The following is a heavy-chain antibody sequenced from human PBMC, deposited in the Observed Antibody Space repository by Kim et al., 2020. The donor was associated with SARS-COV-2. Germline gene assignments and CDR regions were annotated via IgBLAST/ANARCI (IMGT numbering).Heavy chain of an antibody. CDR1: GGTFSSYA. D-gene: IGHD4-17*01. CDR3: ARDGLRVTVTTGDAFDI. J-gene: IGHJ3*02. Sequence: SVKVSCKASGGTFSSYAISWVRQAPGQGLEWMGGIIPIFGTANYAQKFQGRVTITADESTSTAYMELSSLRSEDTAVYYCARDGLRVTVTTGDAFDIWGQGTMVTVSS. CDR2: IIPIFGTA. V-gene: IGHV1-69*13.